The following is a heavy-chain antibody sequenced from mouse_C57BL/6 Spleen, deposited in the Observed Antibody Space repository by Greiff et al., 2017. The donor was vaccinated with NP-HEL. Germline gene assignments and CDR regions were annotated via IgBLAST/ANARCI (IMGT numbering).Heavy chain of an antibody. CDR1: GYAFTNYL. D-gene: IGHD2-4*01. Sequence: QVQLQQSGAELVRPGTSVKVSCKASGYAFTNYLIEWVKQRPGQGLEWIGVINPGSGGTNYNEKFKGKAPLTSDKSSSTAYMQLSSPTSEDSAVYFCARGGVYYDYENWYFDVWGTGTTVTVSS. J-gene: IGHJ1*03. V-gene: IGHV1-54*01. CDR3: ARGGVYYDYENWYFDV. CDR2: INPGSGGT.